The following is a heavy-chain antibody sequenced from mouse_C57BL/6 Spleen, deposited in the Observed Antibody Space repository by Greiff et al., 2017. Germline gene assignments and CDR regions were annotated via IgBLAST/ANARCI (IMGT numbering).Heavy chain of an antibody. Sequence: EVQLKESGAELVRPGASVKLSCTASGFNIKDDYMHWVKQRPEQGLEWIGWIDPENGDTEYASKFQGKATITADTSSNTAYLQLSSLTSEDTAVYYCTFYDGYYEAYWGQGTLVTVSA. D-gene: IGHD2-3*01. J-gene: IGHJ3*01. CDR1: GFNIKDDY. CDR2: IDPENGDT. CDR3: TFYDGYYEAY. V-gene: IGHV14-4*01.